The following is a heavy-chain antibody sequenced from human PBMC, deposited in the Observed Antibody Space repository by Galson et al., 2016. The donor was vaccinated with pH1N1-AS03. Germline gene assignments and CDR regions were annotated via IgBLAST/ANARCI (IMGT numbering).Heavy chain of an antibody. V-gene: IGHV3-30*02. CDR1: GFSFSSYG. J-gene: IGHJ6*02. D-gene: IGHD4-11*01. Sequence: SLRLSCAASGFSFSSYGVHWARQAPGKGLEWVACIPYDGNNKYYSDSVKGRFTISRDNSKNTVYLQMNSLRAEDTAVYYCAKDHSNFYGMDVWGQGTTVTVSS. CDR3: AKDHSNFYGMDV. CDR2: IPYDGNNK.